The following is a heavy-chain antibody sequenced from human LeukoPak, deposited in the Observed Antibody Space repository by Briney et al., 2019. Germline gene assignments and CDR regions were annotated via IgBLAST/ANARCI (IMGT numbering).Heavy chain of an antibody. Sequence: PSETLSLTCTVAGDSIKSSFWTWIRQSPGKGREWIGNVFYIGSTNYNPSLRSRLTLSVDTSKSQFSLNLKSVTTADTAVYYGVRGTRRNYEGHCYYYGEFDHWGQGILVTVSS. CDR2: VFYIGST. D-gene: IGHD3-10*01. CDR1: GDSIKSSF. CDR3: VRGTRRNYEGHCYYYGEFDH. V-gene: IGHV4-59*01. J-gene: IGHJ4*02.